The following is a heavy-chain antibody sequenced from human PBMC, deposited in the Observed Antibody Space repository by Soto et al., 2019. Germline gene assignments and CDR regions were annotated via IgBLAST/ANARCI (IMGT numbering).Heavy chain of an antibody. CDR3: TSSGRSVVVTSMIGY. D-gene: IGHD2-21*02. CDR1: GFTFSGSA. V-gene: IGHV3-73*01. Sequence: GGSLRLSCAASGFTFSGSAMHWVRQASGKGLEWVGRIRSKANSYATAYAASVKGRFTISRDDSKNTAYLQMNSLKTEDTAVYYCTSSGRSVVVTSMIGYWGQGTLVTVSS. J-gene: IGHJ4*02. CDR2: IRSKANSYAT.